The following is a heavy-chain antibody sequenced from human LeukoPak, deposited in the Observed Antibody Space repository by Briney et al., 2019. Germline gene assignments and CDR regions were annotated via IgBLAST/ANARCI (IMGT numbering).Heavy chain of an antibody. J-gene: IGHJ4*02. D-gene: IGHD3-16*02. V-gene: IGHV3-7*01. CDR2: MKQDGTES. CDR3: AFGGVIAWYFDY. Sequence: PGGSLRLSCVASGFTFSFYWMSWVRQAPGKGLEWVANMKQDGTESQYVDSVKGRFTTSRDSGKNSVHLQMNSLRAEDTAVYYCAFGGVIAWYFDYWGQGTLVTVSS. CDR1: GFTFSFYW.